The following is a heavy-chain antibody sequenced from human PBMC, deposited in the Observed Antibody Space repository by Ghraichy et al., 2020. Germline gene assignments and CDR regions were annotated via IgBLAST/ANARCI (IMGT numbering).Heavy chain of an antibody. V-gene: IGHV3-23*01. CDR1: GFTFSSYA. J-gene: IGHJ3*02. D-gene: IGHD2-2*01. CDR3: AKEKGYCSSTSCYQGAFDI. CDR2: ISGSGGST. Sequence: GGSLRLSCAASGFTFSSYAMSWVRQAPGKGLEWVSAISGSGGSTYYADSVKGRFTISRDNSKNTLYLQMNSLRAEDTAVYYCAKEKGYCSSTSCYQGAFDIWGQGTMVTVSS.